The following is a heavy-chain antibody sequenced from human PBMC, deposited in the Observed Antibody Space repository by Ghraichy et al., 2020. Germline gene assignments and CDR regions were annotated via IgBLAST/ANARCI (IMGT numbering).Heavy chain of an antibody. V-gene: IGHV4-30-2*01. J-gene: IGHJ2*01. CDR2: IFHSGST. D-gene: IGHD7-27*01. CDR3: ARVQRDATGDGYFDL. CDR1: GASITSGGYS. Sequence: SQTLSLTCGVSGASITSGGYSWTWIRQPPGKGLEWIGYIFHSGSTYSYSPSLKSRVSMSVDASKNQFSLKVTSVTAAETAVYFCARVQRDATGDGYFDLWGPGTLVTVSS.